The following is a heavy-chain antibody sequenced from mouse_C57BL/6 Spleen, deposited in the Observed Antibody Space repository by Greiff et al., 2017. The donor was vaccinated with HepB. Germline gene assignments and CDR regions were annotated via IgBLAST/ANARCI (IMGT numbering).Heavy chain of an antibody. Sequence: VQLQESGAELVRPGSSVKLSCKASGYTFTSYWMHWVKQRPIQGLEWIGNIDPSDSETHYNQKFKDKATLTVDKSSSTAYMQLSSLTSEDSAVYYCARSYYDYDDYYAMDYWGQGTSVTVSS. D-gene: IGHD2-4*01. CDR3: ARSYYDYDDYYAMDY. V-gene: IGHV1-52*01. CDR2: IDPSDSET. CDR1: GYTFTSYW. J-gene: IGHJ4*01.